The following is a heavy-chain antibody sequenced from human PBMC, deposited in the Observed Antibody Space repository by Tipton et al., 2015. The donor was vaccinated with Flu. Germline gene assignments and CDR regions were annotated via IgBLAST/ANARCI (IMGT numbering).Heavy chain of an antibody. J-gene: IGHJ2*01. CDR3: ARDHEWRNWYFDL. D-gene: IGHD3-3*01. CDR1: GGSSTSDHYH. V-gene: IGHV4-61*09. CDR2: IYLSGST. Sequence: TLSLTCTVSGGSSTSDHYHWTWIRQPAGKGLEWIGHIYLSGSTTYNPSLKGRVTISRDTSKNQISLKVRSVTAADTAVYYCARDHEWRNWYFDLWGRGTLVTVSS.